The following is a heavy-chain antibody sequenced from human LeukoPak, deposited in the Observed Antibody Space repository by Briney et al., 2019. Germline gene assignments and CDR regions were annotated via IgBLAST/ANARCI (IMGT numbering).Heavy chain of an antibody. Sequence: ASVKVSCKASGGTFSSYAISWVRQAPGQGLEWMGRIIPIFGIANYAQKFQGRVTTTADKSTSTAYMELSSLRSEDTAVYYCARDDRSPNYYYYYGMDVWGQGTTVTVSS. D-gene: IGHD1-14*01. CDR3: ARDDRSPNYYYYYGMDV. CDR2: IIPIFGIA. J-gene: IGHJ6*02. V-gene: IGHV1-69*04. CDR1: GGTFSSYA.